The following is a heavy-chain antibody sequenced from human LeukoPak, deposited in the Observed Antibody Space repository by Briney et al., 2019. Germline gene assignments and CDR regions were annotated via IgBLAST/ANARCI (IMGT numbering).Heavy chain of an antibody. CDR1: GFTFSSYW. Sequence: GGSLRLSCAASGFTFSSYWMSWVRQAPGKGLEWVANIKQDGSEKYYVDSVKGRFTISRDNAKNSLYLQMNSLRAEDTAVYYCARRGRNGSSWYVYWGQGTLVTVSS. D-gene: IGHD6-13*01. V-gene: IGHV3-7*01. J-gene: IGHJ4*02. CDR2: IKQDGSEK. CDR3: ARRGRNGSSWYVY.